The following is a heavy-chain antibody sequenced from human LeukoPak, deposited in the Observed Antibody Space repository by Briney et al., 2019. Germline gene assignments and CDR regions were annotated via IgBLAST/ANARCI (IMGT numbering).Heavy chain of an antibody. V-gene: IGHV3-13*01. J-gene: IGHJ4*02. CDR3: ARVAKERVGGVYYFDY. CDR1: GFTFSDYD. CDR2: IGTAGDT. Sequence: WGSLRLSCAASGFTFSDYDMHWVRQATGEGLEWVSAIGTAGDTYYTGSVKGRFTISRENAKNSLYLQMNSLRAGDTAVYYCARVAKERVGGVYYFDYWGQGTLVTVSS. D-gene: IGHD1-1*01.